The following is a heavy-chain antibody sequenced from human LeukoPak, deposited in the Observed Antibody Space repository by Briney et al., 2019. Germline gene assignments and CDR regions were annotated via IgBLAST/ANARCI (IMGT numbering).Heavy chain of an antibody. CDR2: IWYDGSNK. J-gene: IGHJ4*02. CDR3: ARTSGPPEPFFDY. V-gene: IGHV3-33*01. CDR1: GFTFSSYG. D-gene: IGHD3-10*01. Sequence: GRSLRLSCAASGFTFSSYGMHWVRQAPGKGLEVVAVIWYDGSNKYYADSVKGQFTISRDNSKNTLYLQVNSLRAEDTAVYYCARTSGPPEPFFDYWGQGTLVTVSS.